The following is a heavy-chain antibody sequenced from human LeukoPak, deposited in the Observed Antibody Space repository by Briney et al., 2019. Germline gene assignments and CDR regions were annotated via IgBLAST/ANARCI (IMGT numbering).Heavy chain of an antibody. Sequence: PSETLSLTCTVSGGSISSSSYDWGWIRQPPGKGLVWIGSIYYSGSTYYNPSLTSRVTISVDTSKNQFSLKLSSVTAADTAVYYCASPGLGYDAFDIWGQGTMVTVSS. CDR3: ASPGLGYDAFDI. CDR1: GGSISSSSYD. D-gene: IGHD3/OR15-3a*01. V-gene: IGHV4-39*01. J-gene: IGHJ3*02. CDR2: IYYSGST.